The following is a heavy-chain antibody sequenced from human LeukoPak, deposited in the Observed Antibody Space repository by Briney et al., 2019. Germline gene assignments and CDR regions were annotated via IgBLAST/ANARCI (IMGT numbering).Heavy chain of an antibody. CDR1: GYTLTELS. D-gene: IGHD3-10*01. Sequence: ASVKVSCKVSGYTLTELSMHWVRQAPGQGLEWMGWINPNSGGTNYAQKFQGRVTMTRDTSISTAYMELSRLRSDDTAVYYCARDFGYYYGSGTAIYYYYYYMDVWGKGTTVTVSS. V-gene: IGHV1-2*02. CDR3: ARDFGYYYGSGTAIYYYYYYMDV. CDR2: INPNSGGT. J-gene: IGHJ6*03.